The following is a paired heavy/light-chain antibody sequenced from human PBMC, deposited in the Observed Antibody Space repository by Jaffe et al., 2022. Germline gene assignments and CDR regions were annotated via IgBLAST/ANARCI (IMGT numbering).Heavy chain of an antibody. CDR2: ISSTNDYI. CDR3: ARDSYSRGTTVTDFDY. Sequence: VQLVESGGGLVKPGGSLRLSCAASGFSFTVYYMNWVRQAPGKGLEWVSSISSTNDYIDYADSVRGRFTISRDNAKNSLYLQMNSLRVEDTAVYYCARDSYSRGTTVTDFDYWGQGTLVTVSS. D-gene: IGHD4-17*01. V-gene: IGHV3-21*01. CDR1: GFSFTVYY. J-gene: IGHJ4*02.
Light chain of an antibody. CDR1: SSDVGNYNY. CDR3: SSYSSSSTLV. J-gene: IGLJ2*01. Sequence: QSALTQPASVSGSPGQSITISCTGTSSDVGNYNYVSWYQQHPGKAPKLMIFEVSNRPSGVSNRFSGSKSGNTASLTISGLQAEDEADYYCSSYSSSSTLVFGGGTKLTVL. V-gene: IGLV2-14*01. CDR2: EVS.